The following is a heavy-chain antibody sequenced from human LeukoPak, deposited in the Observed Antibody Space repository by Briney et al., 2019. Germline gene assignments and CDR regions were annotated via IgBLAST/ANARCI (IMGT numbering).Heavy chain of an antibody. J-gene: IGHJ5*02. CDR2: ISGSGGST. CDR3: ANLPSGSYYRDPRLSWFDP. V-gene: IGHV3-23*01. Sequence: GGSLRLSCAASGFTFSSYAMSWVRQAPGKGLEWVSAISGSGGSTYYADYVKGRFTISRDNSKNTLYLQMNSLRAEDTAVYYCANLPSGSYYRDPRLSWFDPWGQGTLVTVSS. D-gene: IGHD3-10*01. CDR1: GFTFSSYA.